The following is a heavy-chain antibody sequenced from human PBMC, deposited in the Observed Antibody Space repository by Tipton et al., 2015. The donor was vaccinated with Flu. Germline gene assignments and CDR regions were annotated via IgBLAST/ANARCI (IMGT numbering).Heavy chain of an antibody. Sequence: SLRLSCAASGFIFSDYYINWIRQAPGKGPEWVSRISSSGTSIYYADSVKGRFTISRDNARKSVDLHMDNLRAEDTAVYYCAREWVSGKYGMDVWGQGTTVTVSS. V-gene: IGHV3-11*01. CDR1: GFIFSDYY. CDR3: AREWVSGKYGMDV. J-gene: IGHJ6*02. CDR2: ISSSGTSI. D-gene: IGHD1-26*01.